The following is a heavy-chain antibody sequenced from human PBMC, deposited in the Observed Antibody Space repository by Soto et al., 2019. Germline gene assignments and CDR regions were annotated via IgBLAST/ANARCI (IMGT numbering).Heavy chain of an antibody. CDR3: ARVGEVVAATRHYYYYMDV. CDR1: GGSFSGYY. Sequence: SETLSLTCAVYGGSFSGYYWSWIRQPPGKGLEWIGEINHSGSTNYNPSLKSRVTISVDTSKNQFSLKLSSVTAADTAVYYCARVGEVVAATRHYYYYMDVWGKGTTVTVSS. J-gene: IGHJ6*03. CDR2: INHSGST. D-gene: IGHD2-15*01. V-gene: IGHV4-34*01.